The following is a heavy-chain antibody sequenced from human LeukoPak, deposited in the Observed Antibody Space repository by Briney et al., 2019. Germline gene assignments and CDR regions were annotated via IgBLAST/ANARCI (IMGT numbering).Heavy chain of an antibody. J-gene: IGHJ4*02. Sequence: GRSLRLSCAASGFTFYDHAMNWAREAPGKGLEWVSGINSNGDGTGYADSVKGRFTISRDNAKNSLYLQMNSLRAEDTAMYYCARVIVGATFDYWSQGTLVTVSS. V-gene: IGHV3-20*04. CDR3: ARVIVGATFDY. D-gene: IGHD1-26*01. CDR1: GFTFYDHA. CDR2: INSNGDGT.